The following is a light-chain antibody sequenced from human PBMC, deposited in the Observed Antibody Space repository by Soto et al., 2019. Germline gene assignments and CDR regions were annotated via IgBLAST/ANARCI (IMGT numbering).Light chain of an antibody. CDR1: RGHSSYA. CDR3: QTWGTGIWV. V-gene: IGLV4-69*01. CDR2: LNSDGSH. Sequence: QPVLTQSPSASASLGAPVKLTCTLSRGHSSYAIAWHQQQPEKGPRYLMKLNSDGSHSKGDGIPDRFSGSSSGAERYLTISSLQSEDEADYYCQTWGTGIWVFGGGTKLTVL. J-gene: IGLJ3*02.